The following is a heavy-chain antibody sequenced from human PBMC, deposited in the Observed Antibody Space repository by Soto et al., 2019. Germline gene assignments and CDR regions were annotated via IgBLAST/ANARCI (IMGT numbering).Heavy chain of an antibody. V-gene: IGHV3-23*01. Sequence: GGSLRLSCAASGFTFSSYAMSWVRQAPGKGLEWVSAISGSGGSTYYADSVKGRFTISRDNSKNTLYLQMNSLRAEDTAVYYCAKALLSGDYYGMDVWGQGTTVTVSS. D-gene: IGHD3-3*01. J-gene: IGHJ6*02. CDR1: GFTFSSYA. CDR2: ISGSGGST. CDR3: AKALLSGDYYGMDV.